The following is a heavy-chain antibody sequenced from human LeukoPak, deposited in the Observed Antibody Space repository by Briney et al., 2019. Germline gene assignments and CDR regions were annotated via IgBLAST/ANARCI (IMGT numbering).Heavy chain of an antibody. J-gene: IGHJ4*02. CDR3: ARDPGYSSSFD. CDR2: IYYSGST. CDR1: GGSISSYY. Sequence: SETLSLTCTVSGGSISSYYWSWIRQPPGKGLEWIGYIYYSGSTNYNPSLKSRVTISVDTSKNQFSLKLSSVTAADTAVYYCARDPGYSSSFDWGQGTLVTVSS. V-gene: IGHV4-59*12. D-gene: IGHD6-13*01.